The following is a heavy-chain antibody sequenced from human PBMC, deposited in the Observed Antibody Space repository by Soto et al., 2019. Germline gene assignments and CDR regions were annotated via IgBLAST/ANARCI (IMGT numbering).Heavy chain of an antibody. J-gene: IGHJ6*02. Sequence: PGESLKISCKGSGYSFTSYWISWVRQMPGKGLEWMGRIDPSDSYTNYSPSFQGHVTISADKSISTAYLQWSSLKASDTAMYYCARRGSSGSTYYYYGMDVWGQGTTVTV. D-gene: IGHD6-19*01. V-gene: IGHV5-10-1*01. CDR1: GYSFTSYW. CDR2: IDPSDSYT. CDR3: ARRGSSGSTYYYYGMDV.